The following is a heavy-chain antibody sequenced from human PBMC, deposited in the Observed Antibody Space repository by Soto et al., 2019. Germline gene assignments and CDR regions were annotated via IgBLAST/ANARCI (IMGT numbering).Heavy chain of an antibody. CDR1: GFTFSSYA. D-gene: IGHD2-15*01. V-gene: IGHV3-23*01. CDR3: AKIMSGPLVVLVAAAIDY. Sequence: GGSLRLSCPASGFTFSSYAMSWVRQAPGKGLEWVSAISGSGGSTYYADSVKGRFTISRDNSKNTLYLQMNSLRAEDTAVYYCAKIMSGPLVVLVAAAIDYWGQGTLVTVSS. J-gene: IGHJ4*02. CDR2: ISGSGGST.